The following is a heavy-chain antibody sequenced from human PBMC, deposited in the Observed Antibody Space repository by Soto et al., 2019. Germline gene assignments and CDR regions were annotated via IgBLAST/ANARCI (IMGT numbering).Heavy chain of an antibody. D-gene: IGHD6-6*01. CDR1: GYTFTIYA. V-gene: IGHV1-3*01. CDR2: INAGNGNT. Sequence: GASVKVSCTASGYTFTIYAMYWVHRAPGQRLEWMGWINAGNGNTKYSQKFQGRVTITRDTSASTAYMELSSLRSEDTAVYDCAEGGYSSSSSYGMDGWGQGTKVTVSS. CDR3: AEGGYSSSSSYGMDG. J-gene: IGHJ6*02.